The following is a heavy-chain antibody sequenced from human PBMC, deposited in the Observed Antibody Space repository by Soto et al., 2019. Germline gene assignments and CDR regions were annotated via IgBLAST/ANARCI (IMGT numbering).Heavy chain of an antibody. Sequence: QVQLVQSGAEVKKPGSSVRVSCKASGDTFTFYSINWVRQAPGLGLEWMGRINPILIMSNYAQRFQGRVTMTADQSTSTAYRELSSLRSEDTAMYYCASSYGSGYRAFDYWGQGALVTVSS. D-gene: IGHD3-10*01. CDR2: INPILIMS. CDR3: ASSYGSGYRAFDY. J-gene: IGHJ4*02. V-gene: IGHV1-69*02. CDR1: GDTFTFYS.